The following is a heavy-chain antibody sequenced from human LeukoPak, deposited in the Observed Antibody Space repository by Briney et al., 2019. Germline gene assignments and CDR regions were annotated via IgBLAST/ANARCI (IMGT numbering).Heavy chain of an antibody. Sequence: PSETLSLTCAVYGGSFSGYYWGWIRQPPGKGLEWIGTIYYSGTTYYNPSLKSRVTVSVDTSKNQFSLKLSSVTAADTAVYYCARLQYSSANIDYWGQGTLVTVSS. CDR2: IYYSGTT. CDR3: ARLQYSSANIDY. J-gene: IGHJ4*02. V-gene: IGHV4-34*01. D-gene: IGHD6-19*01. CDR1: GGSFSGYY.